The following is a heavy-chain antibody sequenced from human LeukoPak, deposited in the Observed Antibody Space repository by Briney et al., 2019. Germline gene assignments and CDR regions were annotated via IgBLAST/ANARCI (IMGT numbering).Heavy chain of an antibody. J-gene: IGHJ6*03. CDR1: GARVSSNIAA. Sequence: SQTLSLTCAISGARVSSNIAAWNWIRQSPSGGLEWLGGTYYGSRWHHDYAPSVKGRITIIPDTSKNHFSLQLNSVIPGDTAVYYCARVTIAAAAIYSYYYMDVWGKGTTVIVSS. V-gene: IGHV6-1*01. D-gene: IGHD6-13*01. CDR3: ARVTIAAAAIYSYYYMDV. CDR2: TYYGSRWHH.